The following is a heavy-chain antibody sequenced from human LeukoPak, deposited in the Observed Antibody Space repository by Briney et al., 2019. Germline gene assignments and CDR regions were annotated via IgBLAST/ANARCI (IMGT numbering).Heavy chain of an antibody. Sequence: ASVKVSCKASGYTFTSYDIKWVRQATGQGLEWMGWMNPNSGNTGYAQKFQGRVTMTRNTSISTAYMELSSLRSEDTAVYYCARKPTVKTRYWFDPWGQGTLVTVSS. CDR3: ARKPTVKTRYWFDP. CDR2: MNPNSGNT. CDR1: GYTFTSYD. D-gene: IGHD4-17*01. J-gene: IGHJ5*02. V-gene: IGHV1-8*01.